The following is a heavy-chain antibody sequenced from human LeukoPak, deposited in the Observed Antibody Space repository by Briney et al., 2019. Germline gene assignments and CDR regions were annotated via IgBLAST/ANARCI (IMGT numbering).Heavy chain of an antibody. CDR3: VRGYSGYPYYLDY. J-gene: IGHJ4*02. V-gene: IGHV4-59*08. Sequence: SETLSLTCTVSGGSISGYYWTWIRQPPGKGLEWIGYISYSGSTSSHPPLKSRVTISLDTSKNQFSLKLTSVTAADTAVYYCVRGYSGYPYYLDYWGQGTLVTVSS. D-gene: IGHD5-12*01. CDR2: ISYSGST. CDR1: GGSISGYY.